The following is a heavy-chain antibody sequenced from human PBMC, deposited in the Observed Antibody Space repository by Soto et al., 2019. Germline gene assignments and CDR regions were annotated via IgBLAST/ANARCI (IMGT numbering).Heavy chain of an antibody. CDR3: ASSSSSWYGMDV. J-gene: IGHJ6*02. CDR2: ISYDGSNK. Sequence: GGSLRLSCAASGFTFSSYAMHWVRQAPGKGLEWVAVISYDGSNKYYADSVKGRFTISRDNSKNTLYLQMNSLRAEDTAVYYCASSSSSWYGMDVWGQGTTVTVSS. D-gene: IGHD6-13*01. CDR1: GFTFSSYA. V-gene: IGHV3-30-3*01.